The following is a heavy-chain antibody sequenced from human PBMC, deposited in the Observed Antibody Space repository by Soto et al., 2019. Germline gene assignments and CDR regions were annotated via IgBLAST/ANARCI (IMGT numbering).Heavy chain of an antibody. CDR2: IDYSGST. CDR3: ARMTSGYYFDS. V-gene: IGHV4-31*03. CDR1: GGSISSGGYY. J-gene: IGHJ4*02. Sequence: QVQMLESGPGLVKPSQTLSVTCTVSGGSISSGGYYWTWIRQLPEKGLEWIGYIDYSGSTHYSPSLESRVSISIDTSNNQFSLNLYSVTAADTAVYSCARMTSGYYFDSWGQGALVTVSS. D-gene: IGHD3-22*01.